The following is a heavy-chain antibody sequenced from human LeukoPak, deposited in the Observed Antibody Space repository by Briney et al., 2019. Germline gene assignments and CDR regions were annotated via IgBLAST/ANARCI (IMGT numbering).Heavy chain of an antibody. J-gene: IGHJ6*03. CDR3: ARVAAAGAMDV. D-gene: IGHD6-13*01. V-gene: IGHV3-21*01. CDR1: GFTFSRYS. CDR2: ISSSSSYI. Sequence: TGGSLRLSCAASGFTFSRYSMNWVRQAPGKGLEWVSSISSSSSYIYYADSVKGRFTISRDNAKNSLYLQMNSLRAEDTAVYYCARVAAAGAMDVWGKGTTVTVSS.